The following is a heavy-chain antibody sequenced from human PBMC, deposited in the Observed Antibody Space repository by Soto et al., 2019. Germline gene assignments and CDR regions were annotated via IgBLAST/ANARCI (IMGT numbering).Heavy chain of an antibody. V-gene: IGHV3-48*02. D-gene: IGHD5-12*01. J-gene: IGHJ6*02. Sequence: EVQLVESGGGLVQPGGSLRLSCAASGFTFSSYSMNWVRQAPGKGLEWVSYISSSSSTIHYADSVKGRYTISRDNAKNSLYLQMNSLRDEDTAVYYCARLGWLIIDYYGMDVWGQGPTVTVSS. CDR2: ISSSSSTI. CDR1: GFTFSSYS. CDR3: ARLGWLIIDYYGMDV.